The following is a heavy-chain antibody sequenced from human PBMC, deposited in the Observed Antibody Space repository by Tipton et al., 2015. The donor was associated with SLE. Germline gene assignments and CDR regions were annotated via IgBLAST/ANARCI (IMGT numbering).Heavy chain of an antibody. D-gene: IGHD1-1*01. CDR3: TGVAQLELRAAY. J-gene: IGHJ4*02. CDR1: GFTLGDYG. V-gene: IGHV3-49*03. Sequence: RSLRLSCTDSGFTLGDYGVSWFRQAPGKGLEWVGFIRSKAYGGTTEYAASVKGRFTLSRDDSKSIAYLQMNSLKTEDTAVYYCTGVAQLELRAAYWGQGTLVTVSS. CDR2: IRSKAYGGTT.